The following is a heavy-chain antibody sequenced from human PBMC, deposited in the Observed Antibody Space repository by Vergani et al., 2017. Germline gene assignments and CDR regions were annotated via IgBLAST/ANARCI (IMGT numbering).Heavy chain of an antibody. D-gene: IGHD6-6*01. CDR3: ARDGSSSSYFDY. CDR1: GGPISSGSYY. CDR2: IYTSGST. Sequence: QVQLQESGPGLVKPSQTLSLTCTVSGGPISSGSYYWSWIRQPAGKGLEWIGRIYTSGSTNYNPSLKSRVTISVDTSKNQFSLKLSSVTAADTAVYYCARDGSSSSYFDYWGQGTLVTVSS. J-gene: IGHJ4*02. V-gene: IGHV4-61*02.